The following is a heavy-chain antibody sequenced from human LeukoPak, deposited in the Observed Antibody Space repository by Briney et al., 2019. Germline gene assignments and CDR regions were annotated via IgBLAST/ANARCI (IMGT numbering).Heavy chain of an antibody. V-gene: IGHV4-34*01. Sequence: SETLSLTCAVYGGSFNGYYWSWIRQPPGKGLEWIGEINHSGSTNYNPSLKSRVTISVDTSKNQFSLKLSSVTAADTAVYYCARGSMGGDSSSWSHYYYGMDVWGQGTTVTVSS. CDR1: GGSFNGYY. CDR2: INHSGST. CDR3: ARGSMGGDSSSWSHYYYGMDV. D-gene: IGHD6-13*01. J-gene: IGHJ6*02.